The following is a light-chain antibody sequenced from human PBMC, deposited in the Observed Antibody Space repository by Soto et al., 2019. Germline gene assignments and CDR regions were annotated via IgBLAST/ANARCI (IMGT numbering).Light chain of an antibody. Sequence: DIVLTQSPGTLSLSPGERATLSCRASQTISSHNYLAWYQQKPGQAPRVLIYGASRRATGISDRVSGSGSGTDFTLTISILEPEDFAVYYCQQYDNSPLPFGGGNKVEIK. V-gene: IGKV3-20*01. J-gene: IGKJ4*01. CDR1: QTISSHNY. CDR2: GAS. CDR3: QQYDNSPLP.